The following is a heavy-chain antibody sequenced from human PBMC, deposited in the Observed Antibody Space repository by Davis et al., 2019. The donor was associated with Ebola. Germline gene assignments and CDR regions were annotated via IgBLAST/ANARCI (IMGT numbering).Heavy chain of an antibody. CDR2: INPNSGGT. CDR3: ARGGLYSSSWYYGMDV. CDR1: GYTFTSFG. Sequence: ASVKVSCKASGYTFTSFGISWVRQAPGQGLEWMGWINPNSGGTNYAQKFQGRVTMTRDTSISTAYMELSRLRSDDTAVYYCARGGLYSSSWYYGMDVWGQGTTVTVSS. D-gene: IGHD6-13*01. V-gene: IGHV1-2*02. J-gene: IGHJ6*02.